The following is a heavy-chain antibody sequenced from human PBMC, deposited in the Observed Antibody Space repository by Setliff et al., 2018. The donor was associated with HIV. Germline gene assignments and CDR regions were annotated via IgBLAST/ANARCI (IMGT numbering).Heavy chain of an antibody. CDR3: SRDRSATWTPTTY. Sequence: ASVKVSCKASGYTFVDDGITWVRQAPGQGLEWMGWIGAYNGDTKYAQKFQDRVTMTIDTSASTAYMELRSLTSDDTAMYYCSRDRSATWTPTTYWGQGTLFTVSS. V-gene: IGHV1-18*01. D-gene: IGHD6-25*01. J-gene: IGHJ4*02. CDR1: GYTFVDDG. CDR2: IGAYNGDT.